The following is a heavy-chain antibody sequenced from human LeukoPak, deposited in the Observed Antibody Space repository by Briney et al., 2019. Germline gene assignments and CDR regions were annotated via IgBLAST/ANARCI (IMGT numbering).Heavy chain of an antibody. J-gene: IGHJ4*02. CDR3: ARGSIAAAGTGWYFDY. CDR2: ISSSSSYI. CDR1: GFTFTRHS. D-gene: IGHD6-13*01. Sequence: GGSLRLSCAASGFTFTRHSMNWVRQAPGKGLEWVSFISSSSSYIYYADSVKGRFTISRDNAKNSLYLQMNSLRAEDTAVYYCARGSIAAAGTGWYFDYWGQGTLVTVSS. V-gene: IGHV3-21*05.